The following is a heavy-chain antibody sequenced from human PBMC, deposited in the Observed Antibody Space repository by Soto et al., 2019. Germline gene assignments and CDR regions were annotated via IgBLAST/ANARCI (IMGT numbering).Heavy chain of an antibody. V-gene: IGHV3-30*18. J-gene: IGHJ6*02. D-gene: IGHD4-17*01. CDR2: ISYDGSNK. CDR1: GFTFSSYG. Sequence: QVQLVESGGGVVQPGRSLRLSCAVSGFTFSSYGMHWVRQAPDKGLEWVAVISYDGSNKYYADSVKGRFTISRDNSKNTLYLQMNSLRTEDTGVYYCAKDLVSYGDHEARLDPMDVWGQGTTVTVSS. CDR3: AKDLVSYGDHEARLDPMDV.